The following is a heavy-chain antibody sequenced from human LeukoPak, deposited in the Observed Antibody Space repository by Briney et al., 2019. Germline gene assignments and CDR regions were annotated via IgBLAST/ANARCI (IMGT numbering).Heavy chain of an antibody. CDR3: APGHWYDYG. Sequence: GGSLRLSCAASGFTLSSSWMSWVRQAPGKGLEWVSAISGSGGSTHYADSVKGRFTISRDNAKNSAYLQMNSLRDEDTAVYYCAPGHWYDYGRDQGTLVTVSP. CDR2: ISGSGGST. V-gene: IGHV3-23*01. CDR1: GFTLSSSW. D-gene: IGHD4-17*01. J-gene: IGHJ4*02.